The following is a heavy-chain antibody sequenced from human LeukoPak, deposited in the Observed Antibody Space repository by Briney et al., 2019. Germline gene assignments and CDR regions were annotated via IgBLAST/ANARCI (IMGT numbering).Heavy chain of an antibody. V-gene: IGHV1-69*10. J-gene: IGHJ6*04. D-gene: IGHD3-10*02. CDR3: AELGITMIGGV. CDR2: IIPILGTA. CDR1: GGTFSSYA. Sequence: TVNVSRKASGGTFSSYAISWVRQAPGQGLEWMGGIIPILGTANYAQKFQGRVTITADKSTSTAYMELSSLRSEDTAVYYCAELGITMIGGVWGKGTTVTISS.